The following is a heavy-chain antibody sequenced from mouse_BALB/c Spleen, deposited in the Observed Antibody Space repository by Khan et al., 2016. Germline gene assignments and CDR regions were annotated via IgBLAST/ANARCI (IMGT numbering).Heavy chain of an antibody. J-gene: IGHJ4*01. V-gene: IGHV3-2*02. CDR1: GYSITSDYA. D-gene: IGHD1-1*01. Sequence: EVQLQESGPGLVKPSQSLSLTCTVTGYSITSDYAWNWIRQFPGNRLEWMGYISYSGSTSYNPSLNSRISITRDTSKNQFFLQLNSVTSEDTATYYCARSDYGEKDAMDYWGQGTSVTVSS. CDR3: ARSDYGEKDAMDY. CDR2: ISYSGST.